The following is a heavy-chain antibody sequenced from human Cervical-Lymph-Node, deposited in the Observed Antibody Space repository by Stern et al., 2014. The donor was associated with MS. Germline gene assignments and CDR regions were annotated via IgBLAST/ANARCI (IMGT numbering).Heavy chain of an antibody. J-gene: IGHJ4*02. CDR3: ARVSYDFWSGYYVFDY. CDR1: GGSISSGGYY. D-gene: IGHD3-3*01. CDR2: IYYSGGT. Sequence: VQLEESGPGLVKPSQTLSLTCTVSGGSISSGGYYWSWIRQHPGKGLEWIGYIYYSGGTYYNPSLKSRVTISVDTSKNQFSLKLSSVTAADTAVYYCARVSYDFWSGYYVFDYWGQGTLVTVSS. V-gene: IGHV4-31*03.